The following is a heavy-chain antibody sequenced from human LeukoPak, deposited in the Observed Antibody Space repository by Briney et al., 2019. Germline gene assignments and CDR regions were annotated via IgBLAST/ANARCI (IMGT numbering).Heavy chain of an antibody. CDR2: INHSGST. D-gene: IGHD5-18*01. J-gene: IGHJ6*02. CDR3: ARGPRGYSYGPFLNGMDV. V-gene: IGHV4-34*01. Sequence: PSETLSLTCTVYGGSFSGYYWSWIRQPPGKGLEWIGEINHSGSTNYNPSLKSRVTISVDTSKNQFSLKLSSVTAADTAVYYCARGPRGYSYGPFLNGMDVWGQGTTVTVSS. CDR1: GGSFSGYY.